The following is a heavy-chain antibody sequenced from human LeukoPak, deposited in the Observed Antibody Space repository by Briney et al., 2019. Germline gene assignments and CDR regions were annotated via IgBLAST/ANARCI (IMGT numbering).Heavy chain of an antibody. Sequence: SETLSLTCTVSGGSISSSSYYWGWIRQHPGKGLEWIGYIYYSGSTYYNPSLKSRVNISVDTSKNQFSLKLSSVTAADTAVYYCARVAVPAAINCWGQGTLVTVSS. CDR3: ARVAVPAAINC. CDR2: IYYSGST. D-gene: IGHD2-2*02. J-gene: IGHJ4*02. CDR1: GGSISSSSYY. V-gene: IGHV4-31*03.